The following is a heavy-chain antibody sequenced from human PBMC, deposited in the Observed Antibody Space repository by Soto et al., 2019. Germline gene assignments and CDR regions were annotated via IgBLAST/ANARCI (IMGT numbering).Heavy chain of an antibody. CDR2: ISYDGSNK. J-gene: IGHJ4*02. V-gene: IGHV3-30*03. CDR3: VAGQYFFDY. CDR1: GFSFSSYG. D-gene: IGHD6-19*01. Sequence: QVQLVESGGGVVQPGRSLRLSCAASGFSFSSYGMQWVRQAPGKGLEWVAVISYDGSNKYYADSVKDGFTISRDNSKKTRYLQMNSLRADDTAVYYCVAGQYFFDYCGQGTLITVSS.